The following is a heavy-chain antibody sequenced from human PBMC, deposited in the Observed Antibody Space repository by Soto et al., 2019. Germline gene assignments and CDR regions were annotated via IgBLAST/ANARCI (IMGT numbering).Heavy chain of an antibody. CDR2: FFYNGNT. V-gene: IGHV4-59*01. J-gene: IGHJ6*02. CDR3: ARRANYYYVMDV. Sequence: SETLSLTCTVSGGSITDDYWIWIRQPPGKGLEWIGYFFYNGNTNYNPSLKSRVTISVDTSKNQFSLKLSSVTAADTAVYYCARRANYYYVMDVWGQGTTVTVSS. CDR1: GGSITDDY.